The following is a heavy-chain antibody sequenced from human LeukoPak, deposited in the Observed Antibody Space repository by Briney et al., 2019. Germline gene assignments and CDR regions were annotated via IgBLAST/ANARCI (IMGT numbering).Heavy chain of an antibody. CDR2: IYPGDSDT. J-gene: IGHJ6*03. CDR1: GYSFTSYW. D-gene: IGHD3-3*01. V-gene: IGHV5-51*01. Sequence: GESLKISCKGSGYSFTSYWIGWVRQMPGKGLEWMGIIYPGDSDTRYSPSFQGQVTISADKSISTAYLQWSSLKASDTAMYYCARGAVSGYSPYYYYRDVWGKGTTVTMSS. CDR3: ARGAVSGYSPYYYYRDV.